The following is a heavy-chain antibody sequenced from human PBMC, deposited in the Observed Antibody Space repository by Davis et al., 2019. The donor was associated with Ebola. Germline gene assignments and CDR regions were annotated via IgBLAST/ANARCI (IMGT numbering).Heavy chain of an antibody. D-gene: IGHD6-19*01. CDR2: IYKSGNT. Sequence: MPSQTLSLTCPVSGASATTYPWICIRQPPGKGLGWIGAIYKSGNTDYNPSLRSGVAMSLDTSKNQFSLRLSSVTAADTALYFCARDGGRGWNFDYWGQGTLVTVSS. CDR3: ARDGGRGWNFDY. CDR1: GASATTYP. V-gene: IGHV4-59*02. J-gene: IGHJ4*02.